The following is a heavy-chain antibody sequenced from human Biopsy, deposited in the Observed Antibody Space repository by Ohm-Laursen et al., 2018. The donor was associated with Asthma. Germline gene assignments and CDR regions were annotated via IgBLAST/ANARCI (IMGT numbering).Heavy chain of an antibody. CDR3: ARLADCSGGACYSYGWFDP. D-gene: IGHD2-15*01. CDR1: GFSMDTNSYF. CDR2: VFYTGIT. Sequence: GTLSLTCTISGFSMDTNSYFWGWIRQPPGKGLEWIGGVFYTGITYYNPSLESRVTMSVDTSKSQFSLRLTSVTPADTAVYYCARLADCSGGACYSYGWFDPWGQGTRVTVSS. V-gene: IGHV4-39*07. J-gene: IGHJ5*02.